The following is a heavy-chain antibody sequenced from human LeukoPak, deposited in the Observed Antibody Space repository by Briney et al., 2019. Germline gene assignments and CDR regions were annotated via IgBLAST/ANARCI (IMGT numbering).Heavy chain of an antibody. V-gene: IGHV3-7*01. Sequence: GGSLRLSCAASGFAFSSYGMHWVRQAPGKGLGWVANMKQDGREKYLVDSVKGRFTISRDNAKNSLYLQMNSLRAEDTAVYYCARDYGGSSPFDYWGQGTLVTVSS. CDR2: MKQDGREK. J-gene: IGHJ4*02. D-gene: IGHD4-23*01. CDR1: GFAFSSYG. CDR3: ARDYGGSSPFDY.